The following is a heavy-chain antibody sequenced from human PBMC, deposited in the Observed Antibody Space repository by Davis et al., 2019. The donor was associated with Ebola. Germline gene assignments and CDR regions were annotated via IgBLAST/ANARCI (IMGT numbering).Heavy chain of an antibody. CDR1: GFTFSNYW. V-gene: IGHV3-15*01. J-gene: IGHJ4*02. D-gene: IGHD1-26*01. CDR3: TTESFSGTYTLDY. CDR2: IKRKSDGGTT. Sequence: GESLKISCGASGFTFSNYWMTWVRQSPGKGLEWLGRIKRKSDGGTTDYAAPVKGRFTISRDDSKNTLYLQVNGLKSEDSGVYYCTTESFSGTYTLDYWGPGTLVTVSS.